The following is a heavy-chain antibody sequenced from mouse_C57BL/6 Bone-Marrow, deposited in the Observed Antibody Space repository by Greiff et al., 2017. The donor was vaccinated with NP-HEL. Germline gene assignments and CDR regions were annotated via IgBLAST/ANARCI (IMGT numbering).Heavy chain of an antibody. CDR2: IDPSDSYT. Sequence: QVQLQQSGAELVMPGASVKLSCKASGYTFTSYWMHWVKQRPGQGLEWIGEIDPSDSYTNYNQKFKGKSTLTVDKSSSTAYMQLSSLTSEDSAVYYCARGGFITTVVAPYFDYWGQGTTLTVSS. CDR1: GYTFTSYW. CDR3: ARGGFITTVVAPYFDY. V-gene: IGHV1-69*01. D-gene: IGHD1-1*01. J-gene: IGHJ2*01.